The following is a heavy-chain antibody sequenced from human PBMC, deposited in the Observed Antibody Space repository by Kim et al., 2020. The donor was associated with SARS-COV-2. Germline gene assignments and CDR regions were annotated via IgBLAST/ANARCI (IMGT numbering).Heavy chain of an antibody. J-gene: IGHJ4*01. D-gene: IGHD4-4*01. CDR2: ISTGGVTT. CDR3: STAKNSVSTDH. V-gene: IGHV3-48*03. CDR1: GFIFSDVG. Sequence: GGSLRLSCAGSGFIFSDVGMTWVRQAPGKGPDWVASISTGGVTTYYSDPVKGRFTTSRANAQNSLYLHMHSLRAEDPAVYYCSTAKNSVSTDHWGHGTLV.